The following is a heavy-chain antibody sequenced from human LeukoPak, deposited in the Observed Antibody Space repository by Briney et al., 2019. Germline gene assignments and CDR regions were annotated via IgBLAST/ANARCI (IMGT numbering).Heavy chain of an antibody. D-gene: IGHD3-10*01. Sequence: ASVKVSCKASGYTFTSYDINWVRQATGQGLEWMGWMNPNSGNTGYAQKFQGRVTMTRNTSISTAYMELRSLRSDDTAVYYCARADYGSGSYYSGYWGQGTLVTVSS. CDR3: ARADYGSGSYYSGY. CDR2: MNPNSGNT. CDR1: GYTFTSYD. V-gene: IGHV1-8*01. J-gene: IGHJ4*02.